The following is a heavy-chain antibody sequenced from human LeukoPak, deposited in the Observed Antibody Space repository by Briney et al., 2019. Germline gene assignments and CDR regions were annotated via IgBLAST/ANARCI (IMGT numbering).Heavy chain of an antibody. V-gene: IGHV3-33*01. CDR1: GFTFSSYG. CDR2: IWYDGSNK. J-gene: IGHJ6*02. D-gene: IGHD2-2*01. Sequence: GGSLRLSCAASGFTFSSYGMHWVRQAPGKGLEWVAVIWYDGSNKYYADSVKGRFTISKDNSKNTLYLQMNSLRAEDTAVYYCARDIVVVPAALYYCYGMDVWGQGTTVTVSS. CDR3: ARDIVVVPAALYYCYGMDV.